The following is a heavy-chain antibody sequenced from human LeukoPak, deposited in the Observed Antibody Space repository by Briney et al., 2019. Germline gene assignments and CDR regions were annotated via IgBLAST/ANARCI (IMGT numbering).Heavy chain of an antibody. CDR3: ARGGYSYTPYFDY. CDR2: IYSGGST. V-gene: IGHV3-53*01. J-gene: IGHJ4*02. D-gene: IGHD5-18*01. Sequence: GGSLRLSCAASGFTVSSNYMSWVRQAPGKGLEWVSVIYSGGSTYYADSVKGRFTISRDNSKNTLYLQVNSLRAEDTAVYYCARGGYSYTPYFDYWGQGTLVTVSS. CDR1: GFTVSSNY.